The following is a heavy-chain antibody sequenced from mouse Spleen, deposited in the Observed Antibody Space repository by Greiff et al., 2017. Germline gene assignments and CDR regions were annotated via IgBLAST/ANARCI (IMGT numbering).Heavy chain of an antibody. Sequence: VQLQQSGAELARPGASVKLSCKASGYTFTSYGISWVKQRTGQGLEWIGEIYPRSGNTYYNEKFKGKATLTADKSSSTAYMELRSLTSEDSAVYFCASNPHYGSQFAYWGQGTLVTVSA. CDR2: IYPRSGNT. D-gene: IGHD1-1*01. V-gene: IGHV1-81*01. CDR3: ASNPHYGSQFAY. CDR1: GYTFTSYG. J-gene: IGHJ3*01.